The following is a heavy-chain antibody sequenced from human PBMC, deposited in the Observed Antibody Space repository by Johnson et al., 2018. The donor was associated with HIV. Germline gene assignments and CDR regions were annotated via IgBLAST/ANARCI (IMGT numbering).Heavy chain of an antibody. CDR2: ISSGGST. V-gene: IGHV3-53*01. Sequence: VQLVESGGGLIQPGGSLRLSCAASGFTVSSNYMSWVRQAPGKGLEWVSVISSGGSTYYADSVKGRFTISRDNSKNTLYLQMNSLRAEDTAVYYCARDRNYYDSSAQGAFDIWGQGTMVTVSS. CDR3: ARDRNYYDSSAQGAFDI. CDR1: GFTVSSNY. D-gene: IGHD3-22*01. J-gene: IGHJ3*02.